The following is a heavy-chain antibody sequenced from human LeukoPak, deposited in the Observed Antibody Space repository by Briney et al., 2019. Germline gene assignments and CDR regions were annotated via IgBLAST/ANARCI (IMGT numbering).Heavy chain of an antibody. CDR2: ISWNSGSI. D-gene: IGHD3-22*01. V-gene: IGHV3-9*01. J-gene: IGHJ1*01. CDR3: AKPTTMIVAEGYFQH. CDR1: GFTFDDYA. Sequence: PGGSLRLSCAASGFTFDDYAMHWVRQAPGKGLEWVSGISWNSGSIGYADSVKGRFTISRDNAKNSLYLQMNSLRAEDTALYYCAKPTTMIVAEGYFQHWGQGTLVTVSS.